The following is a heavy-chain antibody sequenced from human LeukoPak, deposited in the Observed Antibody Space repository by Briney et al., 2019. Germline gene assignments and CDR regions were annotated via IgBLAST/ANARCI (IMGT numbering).Heavy chain of an antibody. CDR3: GMGTVAAYIDF. J-gene: IGHJ4*02. D-gene: IGHD6-19*01. Sequence: ASVKVSCKASGYTFTSYGISWVRQAPGQGLEWMGWISAYNGNTNYAQKLQGRVTMTRNTSISTAYMELSSLRSEDTAVYYCGMGTVAAYIDFWGQGTLVTVSS. CDR1: GYTFTSYG. CDR2: ISAYNGNT. V-gene: IGHV1-18*01.